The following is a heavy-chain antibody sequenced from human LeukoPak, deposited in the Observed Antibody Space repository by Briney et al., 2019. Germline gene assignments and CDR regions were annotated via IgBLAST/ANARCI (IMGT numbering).Heavy chain of an antibody. V-gene: IGHV4-34*01. CDR1: GGSFSGYH. CDR3: ARGRGYSSSWYVPSDFDY. J-gene: IGHJ4*02. D-gene: IGHD6-13*01. Sequence: SETLSLTCAVYGGSFSGYHWSWIRQPPGKGLEWIGEINHSGSTNYNPSLKSRVTISVDTSKNQFSLKLSSVTAADTAVYYCARGRGYSSSWYVPSDFDYWGQGTLVTVSS. CDR2: INHSGST.